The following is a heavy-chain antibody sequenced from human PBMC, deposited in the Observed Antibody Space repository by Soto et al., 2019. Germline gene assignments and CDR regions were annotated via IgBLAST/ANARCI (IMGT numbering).Heavy chain of an antibody. CDR2: IIPILGIA. CDR1: GGTFSSYT. V-gene: IGHV1-69*08. CDR3: ARDSPSRKSYGDYE. D-gene: IGHD4-17*01. J-gene: IGHJ4*02. Sequence: QVPLVQSGAEVKKPGSSVKVSCKASGGTFSSYTISWVRQAPGQGLEWMGRIIPILGIANYAQKFQGRVTSTADKSTSTAYMELSSLRSEDTAVYYCARDSPSRKSYGDYEWGQGTLVTVSS.